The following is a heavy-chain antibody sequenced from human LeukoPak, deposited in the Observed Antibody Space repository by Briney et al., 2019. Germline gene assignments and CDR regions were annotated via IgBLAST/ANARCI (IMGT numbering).Heavy chain of an antibody. CDR1: GFKFTYW. J-gene: IGHJ6*03. CDR3: AKDQTVTTVLDYYYYMDV. CDR2: IKQDGSEK. D-gene: IGHD4-11*01. V-gene: IGHV3-7*01. Sequence: GGSLRLSCAASGFKFTYWMTWVRQAPGKGLEWVANIKQDGSEKYYVDSVKGRFTISRDNAKNSLYLQMNSLRAEDTAVYYCAKDQTVTTVLDYYYYMDVWGKGTMVTVSS.